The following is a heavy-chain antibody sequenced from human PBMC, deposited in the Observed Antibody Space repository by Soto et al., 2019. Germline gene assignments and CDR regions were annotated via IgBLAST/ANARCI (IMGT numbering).Heavy chain of an antibody. Sequence: GGSLRLSCAASWFTFGRYGMHWVRQAPGKGLEWVAVIWSDGSTEYYADSVKGRFTISRDNSKNTMYLQMNSLRGEDTGVYCCARGRIPSAIFDWFDPWGQGTLVTVSS. CDR2: IWSDGSTE. D-gene: IGHD2-2*01. J-gene: IGHJ5*02. CDR1: WFTFGRYG. CDR3: ARGRIPSAIFDWFDP. V-gene: IGHV3-33*01.